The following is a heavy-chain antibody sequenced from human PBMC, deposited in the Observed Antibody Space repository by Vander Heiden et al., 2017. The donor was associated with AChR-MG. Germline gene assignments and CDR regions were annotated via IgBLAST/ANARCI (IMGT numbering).Heavy chain of an antibody. CDR1: GYPFTSYD. J-gene: IGHJ4*02. CDR3: ARVRLAGGYSGYPVWFDY. V-gene: IGHV1-8*01. D-gene: IGHD5-12*01. CDR2: MNPNSGNT. Sequence: QVQLVQSGAEVKKPGASVKVSCKASGYPFTSYDLNWVRQATGQGLEWRGWMNPNSGNTGYEQKFQGGVTMTRNTSISTAYMELGSLRSEDTAVYYCARVRLAGGYSGYPVWFDYWGQGTLVTVSS.